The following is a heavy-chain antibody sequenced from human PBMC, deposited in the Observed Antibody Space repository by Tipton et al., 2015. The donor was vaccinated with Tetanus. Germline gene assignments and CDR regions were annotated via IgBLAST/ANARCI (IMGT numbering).Heavy chain of an antibody. CDR2: ISYSGDT. V-gene: IGHV4-61*01. J-gene: IGHJ4*02. CDR3: ARIPVGATLDS. Sequence: TLSLTCTVSGGSVSSSTYYWSWVRQPPGKGPEWIAHISYSGDTNYNPSLKSRVTILIDTSKNQFSLKGKSVTAADTAVYYCARIPVGATLDSWGQGTLVTVSS. CDR1: GGSVSSSTYY. D-gene: IGHD1-26*01.